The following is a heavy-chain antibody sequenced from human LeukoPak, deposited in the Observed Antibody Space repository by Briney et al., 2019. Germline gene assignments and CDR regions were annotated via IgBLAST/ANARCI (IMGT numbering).Heavy chain of an antibody. V-gene: IGHV4-4*02. D-gene: IGHD3-22*01. CDR2: IYHSGGT. CDR1: GSSISSSNW. J-gene: IGHJ3*02. Sequence: SGTLSLTCAVSGSSISSSNWWSWVRQPPGKGLEWIGEIYHSGGTNYNPSLKNRVTISVDTSKKQFSLKLSSVTAADTAVYYCARANYYDSSGYSRGAFDIWGQGTMVTVSS. CDR3: ARANYYDSSGYSRGAFDI.